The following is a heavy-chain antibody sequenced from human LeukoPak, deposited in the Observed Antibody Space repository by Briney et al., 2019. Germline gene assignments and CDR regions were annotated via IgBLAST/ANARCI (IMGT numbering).Heavy chain of an antibody. CDR3: ARVPYAVTTSVVLFYNFDY. J-gene: IGHJ4*02. D-gene: IGHD4-17*01. Sequence: LETLSLTCTVSGYSISSGYYWGWIRQPPGKGLEWIGSIYHSGSTYYNPSLKSRVTISVDTSKDQFSLNLNSVTAADTAVYYCARVPYAVTTSVVLFYNFDYWGQGTLVTVSS. CDR2: IYHSGST. V-gene: IGHV4-38-2*02. CDR1: GYSISSGYY.